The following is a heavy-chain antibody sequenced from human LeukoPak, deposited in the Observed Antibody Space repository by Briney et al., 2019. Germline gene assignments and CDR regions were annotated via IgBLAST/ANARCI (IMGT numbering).Heavy chain of an antibody. V-gene: IGHV4-61*01. CDR2: IYYSGST. J-gene: IGHJ4*02. CDR3: AINDGSGSYYKSDF. CDR1: GGSISSGSYY. Sequence: SETLSLTCTVSGGSISSGSYYWSWIRQPPGKGLEWIGYIYYSGSTNYNPSLKSRVTISVDTSKNQFSLKMTSVTAADTAVYYCAINDGSGSYYKSDFWGQGTLVTVSS. D-gene: IGHD3-10*01.